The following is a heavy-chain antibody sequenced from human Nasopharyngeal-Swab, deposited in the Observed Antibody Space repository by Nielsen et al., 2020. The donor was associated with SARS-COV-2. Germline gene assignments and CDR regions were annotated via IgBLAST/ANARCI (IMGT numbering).Heavy chain of an antibody. D-gene: IGHD3-22*01. CDR2: IYSGGST. CDR3: AKVPLYYYDSSGPRDY. J-gene: IGHJ4*02. CDR1: GFTVSSNY. Sequence: GGSLRLSCAASGFTVSSNYMSWVRQAPGKGLEWVSVIYSGGSTYYADSVKGRFTISRDNSKNTLYLQMNSLRAEDTAVYYCAKVPLYYYDSSGPRDYWGQGTLVTVSS. V-gene: IGHV3-66*01.